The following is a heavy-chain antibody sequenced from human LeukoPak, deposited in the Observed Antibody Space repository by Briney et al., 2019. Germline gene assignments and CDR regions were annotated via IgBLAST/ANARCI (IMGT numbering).Heavy chain of an antibody. CDR3: ARAGTAVTTYAFDI. CDR1: GFPLKSNY. CDR2: IYSGGNT. J-gene: IGHJ3*02. Sequence: GSLRLSCAASGFPLKSNYLSWVRPASGRGLEWVSLIYSGGNTYYADSVKGRFTISRHNSKNTLYLQMNSLRTEDTAVYYCARAGTAVTTYAFDIWGQGTMVTVSS. V-gene: IGHV3-53*04. D-gene: IGHD4-17*01.